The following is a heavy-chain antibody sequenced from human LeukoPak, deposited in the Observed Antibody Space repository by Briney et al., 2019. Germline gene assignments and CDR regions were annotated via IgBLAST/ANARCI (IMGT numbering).Heavy chain of an antibody. V-gene: IGHV4-34*01. Sequence: SETLSLTCAVYGGSFSGYYWSWIRQPPGKGLEWIGEINHSGSTNYNPSLKSRVTISVDTSKNQFSLKLSSVTPADTAVYSCSRDGGRDSGSYYEDYWGQGTLVTVSS. J-gene: IGHJ4*02. CDR3: SRDGGRDSGSYYEDY. CDR2: INHSGST. D-gene: IGHD1-26*01. CDR1: GGSFSGYY.